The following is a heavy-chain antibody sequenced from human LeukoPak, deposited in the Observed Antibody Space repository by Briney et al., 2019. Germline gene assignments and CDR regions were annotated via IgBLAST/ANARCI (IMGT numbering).Heavy chain of an antibody. V-gene: IGHV1-2*02. Sequence: ASVKVSCKASGYTFTDYYMHWVRQAPGQGLEWMGWINPNSGGTNYAQKFQGRVTMTRDTSISTVYMEMSRLRSDDTAVYYCASSRDSSGYWALNWGQGTLVTVSS. J-gene: IGHJ1*01. D-gene: IGHD3-22*01. CDR1: GYTFTDYY. CDR3: ASSRDSSGYWALN. CDR2: INPNSGGT.